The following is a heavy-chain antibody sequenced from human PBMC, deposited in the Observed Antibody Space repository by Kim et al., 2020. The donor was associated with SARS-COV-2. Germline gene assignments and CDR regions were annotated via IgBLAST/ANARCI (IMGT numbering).Heavy chain of an antibody. CDR3: ARSYRVPATAFDY. CDR2: IIPIFGTA. J-gene: IGHJ4*02. Sequence: SVKVSCKASGGTFSSYAISWVRQAPGQGLEWMGGIIPIFGTANYAQKFQGRVTITADESTSTAYMELSSLRSEDTAVYYCARSYRVPATAFDYWGQGTLVTVSS. D-gene: IGHD2-2*01. CDR1: GGTFSSYA. V-gene: IGHV1-69*13.